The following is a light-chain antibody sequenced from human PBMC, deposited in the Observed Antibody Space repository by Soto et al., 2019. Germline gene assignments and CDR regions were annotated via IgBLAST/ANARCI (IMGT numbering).Light chain of an antibody. CDR1: ESIRTW. J-gene: IGKJ1*01. CDR2: DAS. Sequence: DIQMTQSPTTLSASIGDIVTITCRASESIRTWLAWYQHKPGKAPKFLIYDASTLESGVPSRFSGSGSGTEFTLTISSLQPDDFATYYCQQYNNYPRTFGQGTKGDIK. CDR3: QQYNNYPRT. V-gene: IGKV1-5*01.